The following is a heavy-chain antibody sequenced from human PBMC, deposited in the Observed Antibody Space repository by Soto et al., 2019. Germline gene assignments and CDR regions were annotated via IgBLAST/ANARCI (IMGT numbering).Heavy chain of an antibody. Sequence: EVQLLESGGGLVQPGGSLRLSCAASGFTFVNYAMNWVRQAPGKGLEWVATLSGSGTSTYYADSVKGRFTISRDNSRNTLYLQMNSLRAEDTDVYYCAKGTSNGGWFNPFDYWGQGTLVNVSS. CDR1: GFTFVNYA. CDR3: AKGTSNGGWFNPFDY. V-gene: IGHV3-23*01. D-gene: IGHD6-19*01. CDR2: LSGSGTST. J-gene: IGHJ4*02.